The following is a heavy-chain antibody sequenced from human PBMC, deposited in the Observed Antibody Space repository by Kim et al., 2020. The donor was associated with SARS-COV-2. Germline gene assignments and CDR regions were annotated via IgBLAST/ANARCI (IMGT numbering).Heavy chain of an antibody. CDR3: ARVPMYHVKYYYYGMDV. V-gene: IGHV3-33*01. CDR2: IWYDGSNK. Sequence: GGSLRLSCAASGFTFSSYGMHWVRQAPGKGLEWVAVIWYDGSNKYYADSVKGRFTISRDNSKNTLYLQMNSLRAEDTAVYYCARVPMYHVKYYYYGMDVWGQGTTVTVSS. D-gene: IGHD2-2*01. J-gene: IGHJ6*02. CDR1: GFTFSSYG.